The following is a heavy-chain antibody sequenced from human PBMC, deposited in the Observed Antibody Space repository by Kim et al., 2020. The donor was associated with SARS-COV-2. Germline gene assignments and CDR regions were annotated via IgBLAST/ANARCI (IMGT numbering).Heavy chain of an antibody. Sequence: YSSYAVSVKSRITINPDTSKNQYSLQLKSVTPEDTAVYYCARTDSGYIDYWGQGTLVTVYS. D-gene: IGHD6-19*01. CDR3: ARTDSGYIDY. CDR2: YS. J-gene: IGHJ4*02. V-gene: IGHV6-1*01.